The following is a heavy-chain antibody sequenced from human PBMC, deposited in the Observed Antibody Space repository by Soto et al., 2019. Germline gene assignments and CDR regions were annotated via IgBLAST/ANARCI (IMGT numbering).Heavy chain of an antibody. J-gene: IGHJ3*02. V-gene: IGHV4-31*03. D-gene: IGHD2-15*01. CDR1: GGFISSGGYY. CDR3: AREGVVVAATHAFDI. Sequence: SETLSLTCTVSGGFISSGGYYWSWIRQHPGKGLEWIGYIYYSGSTYYNPSLKSRVTISVDTSKNQFSLKLSSVTAADTAVYYCAREGVVVAATHAFDIWGQGTMVTVSS. CDR2: IYYSGST.